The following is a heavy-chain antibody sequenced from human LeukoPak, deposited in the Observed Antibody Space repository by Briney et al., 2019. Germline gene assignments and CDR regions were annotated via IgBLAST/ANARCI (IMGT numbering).Heavy chain of an antibody. V-gene: IGHV4-39*07. CDR3: AREAGSGSYYPRYNWFDP. D-gene: IGHD3-10*01. CDR2: IYYSGST. Sequence: SETLSLTCTVSGGSISSSSYYWGWIRQPPGKGLEWIGSIYYSGSTYYNPSLKSRVTISVDTSKNQFSLKLSSVTAADTAVYYCAREAGSGSYYPRYNWFDPWGQGTLVTVSS. J-gene: IGHJ5*02. CDR1: GGSISSSSYY.